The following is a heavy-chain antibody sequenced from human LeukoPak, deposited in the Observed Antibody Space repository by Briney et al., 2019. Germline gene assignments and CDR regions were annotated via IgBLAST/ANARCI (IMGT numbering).Heavy chain of an antibody. J-gene: IGHJ4*02. CDR2: IVYDGSDK. D-gene: IGHD6-25*01. V-gene: IGHV3-30*18. CDR1: GFTFSNYG. CDR3: AERDAAGLDY. Sequence: GRSLRLSCAASGFTFSNYGMHWVRQAPGKGLEWVALIVYDGSDKHYADSVRGRFTISRDNSKNTLYLQMNSLRAEDTAVYYCAERDAAGLDYWGQGTLVTVSS.